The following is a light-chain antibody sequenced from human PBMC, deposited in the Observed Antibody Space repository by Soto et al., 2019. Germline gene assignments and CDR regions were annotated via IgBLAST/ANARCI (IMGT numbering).Light chain of an antibody. Sequence: DIQMTQSPSTLPASVGDRFTITCRSSQNINSRLAWYQQIPGKAPNLLIYEASSLQTGVPSRFSGSGSGTEFTLTISSLQPDDFATFYCQQYSTYSRAFGQGTNVDI. CDR3: QQYSTYSRA. CDR2: EAS. CDR1: QNINSR. V-gene: IGKV1-5*03. J-gene: IGKJ1*01.